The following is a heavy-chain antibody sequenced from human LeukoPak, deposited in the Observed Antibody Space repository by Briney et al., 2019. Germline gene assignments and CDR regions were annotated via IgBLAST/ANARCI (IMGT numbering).Heavy chain of an antibody. D-gene: IGHD2-21*02. CDR1: GFTFSSYA. CDR2: VSDSGGST. J-gene: IGHJ4*02. Sequence: GGSLTLSCAASGFTFSSYAMSRVRQAPGKGLEWVSSVSDSGGSTYYADSVKGRFTISRDNSKNTLYLQMKSLRAEDTAVYYCARVGLPFRFFEYWGQGTLVTVSS. V-gene: IGHV3-23*01. CDR3: ARVGLPFRFFEY.